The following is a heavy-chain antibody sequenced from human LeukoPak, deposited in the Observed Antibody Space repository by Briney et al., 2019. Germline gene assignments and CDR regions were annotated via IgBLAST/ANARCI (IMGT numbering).Heavy chain of an antibody. CDR2: MNPNSGNT. CDR3: AVSGYSSSWYVHYYYYMDV. Sequence: ASVKVSCKASGYTFTSYDINWVRQATGQGREWMGWMNPNSGNTGYAQKFQGRVTITRNTSISTAYMELSSLRSEDTAVYYCAVSGYSSSWYVHYYYYMDVWGKGTTVTVSS. V-gene: IGHV1-8*03. D-gene: IGHD6-13*01. J-gene: IGHJ6*03. CDR1: GYTFTSYD.